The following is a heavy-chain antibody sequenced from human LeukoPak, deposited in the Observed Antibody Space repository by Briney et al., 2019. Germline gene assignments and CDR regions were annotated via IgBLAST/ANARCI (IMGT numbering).Heavy chain of an antibody. CDR1: GFTFSNAW. CDR3: TTDWVYDYVWGSYRPPGY. CDR2: IKSKTDGGTT. Sequence: GGSLRLSCAASGFTFSNAWMSWVRQAPGKGLEWVGRIKSKTDGGTTDYAAPVKGRFTISRDDSKNTLYLQMNSLKTEDTAVYYCTTDWVYDYVWGSYRPPGYWGQGTLVTVSP. J-gene: IGHJ4*02. D-gene: IGHD3-16*02. V-gene: IGHV3-15*01.